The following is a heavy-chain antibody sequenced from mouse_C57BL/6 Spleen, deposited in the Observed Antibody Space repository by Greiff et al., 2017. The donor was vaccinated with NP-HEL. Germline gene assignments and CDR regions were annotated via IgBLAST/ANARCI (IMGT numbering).Heavy chain of an antibody. CDR1: GFTFSSYA. CDR3: TRVSLTGANSVDY. J-gene: IGHJ2*01. D-gene: IGHD4-1*01. V-gene: IGHV5-9-1*02. CDR2: ISSGGDYS. Sequence: EVQGVESGAGLVKPGGSLKLSCAASGFTFSSYAMSWVRQTPEKRLEWVAYISSGGDYSNYADTVKGRSTISRDNARNTLYLQMSSLKSEDTAMYYCTRVSLTGANSVDYWGQGTTLTVSS.